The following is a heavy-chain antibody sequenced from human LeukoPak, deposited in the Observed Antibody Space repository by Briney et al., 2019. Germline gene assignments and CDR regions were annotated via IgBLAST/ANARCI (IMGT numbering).Heavy chain of an antibody. CDR1: GXSVSRGSYY. J-gene: IGHJ4*02. CDR3: ARGRLGATY. CDR2: IHHSGTT. V-gene: IGHV4-61*01. Sequence: PSETLSLTCTVSGXSVSRGSYYWSWTRQPPGKGLEWIGYIHHSGTTNYSPSLKSRVTISVDMSKNQFFLNLTSVTAADTAVYYCARGRLGATYWGQGTLVTVSS. D-gene: IGHD1-26*01.